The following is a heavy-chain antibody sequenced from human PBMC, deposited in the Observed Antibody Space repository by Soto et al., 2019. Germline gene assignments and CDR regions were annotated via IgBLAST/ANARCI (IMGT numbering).Heavy chain of an antibody. D-gene: IGHD4-17*01. CDR2: IYYTGST. V-gene: IGHV4-31*03. Sequence: SETLSLTCSVSGGSITSGGYYWTWIRQHPEKGLEWIGYIYYTGSTNYNPSLRSRVTISRDTSKNQFSLRLSSVTAADTAVYYCARAGDYTDYFRFVPWGQGTLVTVSS. CDR1: GGSITSGGYY. J-gene: IGHJ5*02. CDR3: ARAGDYTDYFRFVP.